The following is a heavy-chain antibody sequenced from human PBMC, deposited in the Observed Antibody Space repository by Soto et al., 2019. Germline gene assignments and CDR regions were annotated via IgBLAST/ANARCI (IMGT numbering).Heavy chain of an antibody. Sequence: EVQLLEYGGGLVEPGGSLRLSCAASGFTFSTYGMIWVRQAPGKGLEWVSLINGDDGNTFYADSVKGRFTVSRDNSKNTLYLQMSRLRADDTAIYYCANGTFDSWGLGTLVSVSS. CDR2: INGDDGNT. D-gene: IGHD1-26*01. J-gene: IGHJ4*02. CDR1: GFTFSTYG. CDR3: ANGTFDS. V-gene: IGHV3-23*01.